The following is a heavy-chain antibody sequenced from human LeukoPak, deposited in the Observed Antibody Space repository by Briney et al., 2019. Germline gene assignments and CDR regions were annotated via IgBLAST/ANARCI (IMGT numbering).Heavy chain of an antibody. CDR1: GFTVSSNY. J-gene: IGHJ3*02. CDR2: IYSGGST. V-gene: IGHV3-66*01. Sequence: GGSLRLSCAASGFTVSSNYMSWVRQAPGKGLEWVSVIYSGGSTYYADSVKGRFTISRDNSKNTLYLQMNSLRAEDTAVYYCARDFPPHLGYCSGGSCSGAFDIWGQGTMVTVSS. CDR3: ARDFPPHLGYCSGGSCSGAFDI. D-gene: IGHD2-15*01.